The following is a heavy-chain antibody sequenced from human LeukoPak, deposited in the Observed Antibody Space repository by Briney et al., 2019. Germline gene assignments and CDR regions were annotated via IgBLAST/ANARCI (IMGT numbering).Heavy chain of an antibody. CDR2: ISGSGGST. V-gene: IGHV3-23*01. J-gene: IGHJ4*02. CDR3: AKDLGLAAAGYYFDY. D-gene: IGHD6-13*01. CDR1: GFTFSSYA. Sequence: GGSLRLSCAASGFTFSSYAMSWVRQAPGKGLEGVSAISGSGGSTYYADSVKGRFTISRDNSKNTLYLQMNSLRAEDTAVYYCAKDLGLAAAGYYFDYWGQGTLVTVSS.